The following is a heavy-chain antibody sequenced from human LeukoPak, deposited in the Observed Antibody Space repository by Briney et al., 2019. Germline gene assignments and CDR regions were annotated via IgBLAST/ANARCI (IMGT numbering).Heavy chain of an antibody. D-gene: IGHD6-19*01. V-gene: IGHV1-8*01. CDR3: ARGSRRGGWYKELPH. CDR2: MNPNSGNT. J-gene: IGHJ4*02. CDR1: GYTFTSYD. Sequence: ASVKVSCKASGYTFTSYDINWVRQATGKGVEWMGFMNPNSGNTGYAQKFQGRVTMTRNTSISTAYMELSSLRSEDTAVYYCARGSRRGGWYKELPHWGQGTLVTVSS.